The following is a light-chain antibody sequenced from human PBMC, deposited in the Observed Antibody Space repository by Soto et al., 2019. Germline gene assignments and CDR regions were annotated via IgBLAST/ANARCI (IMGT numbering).Light chain of an antibody. V-gene: IGLV2-8*01. CDR3: NSYVDGDTGV. CDR1: SSDVGGYDF. Sequence: QSALTQPPSASGSPGQSVTISCTGTSSDVGGYDFVSWYQHHPGKAPKLMIYEVSKRPSGVPDRFSGSKSGNTASLTVSGLQAEDEADYYCNSYVDGDTGVFGGGTKVTVL. J-gene: IGLJ3*02. CDR2: EVS.